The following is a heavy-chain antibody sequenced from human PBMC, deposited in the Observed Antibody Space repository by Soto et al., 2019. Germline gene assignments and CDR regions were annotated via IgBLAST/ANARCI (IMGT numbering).Heavy chain of an antibody. J-gene: IGHJ1*01. CDR2: IYYSGST. V-gene: IGHV4-59*01. D-gene: IGHD2-15*01. Sequence: SETLSLTCTVSGGSISSYYWSWIRQPPGKGLEWIGYIYYSGSTNYNPSLKSRVTISVDTSKNQFSLKLSSVTAADTAVYYCARDRGCSGGSCYPEYFQHWGQGTLVTVS. CDR1: GGSISSYY. CDR3: ARDRGCSGGSCYPEYFQH.